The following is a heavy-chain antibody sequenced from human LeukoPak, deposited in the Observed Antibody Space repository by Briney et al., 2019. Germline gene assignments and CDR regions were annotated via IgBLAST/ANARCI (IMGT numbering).Heavy chain of an antibody. CDR2: IYSGGST. CDR3: ASQTYSAGCYY. CDR1: GFTVSSNY. Sequence: GGSLRLSCAASGFTVSSNYMSWVRQAPGKGLEWVSVIYSGGSTYYADSVKGRFTISRDSSKNTLSPQMNSLRAEDTAVYYCASQTYSAGCYYWGQGTLVTVS. V-gene: IGHV3-66*04. D-gene: IGHD6-25*01. J-gene: IGHJ4*02.